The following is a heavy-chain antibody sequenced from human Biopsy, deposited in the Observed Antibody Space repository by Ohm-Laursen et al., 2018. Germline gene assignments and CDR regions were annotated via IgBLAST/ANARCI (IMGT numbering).Heavy chain of an antibody. Sequence: SETLSLTCTVSGGPISSYYWSWIRQPPGKGLEWIGYIYYTGSTNYNPSLKSRVTISVGTSMNHLSLRLTSVTAADTAVYYCARHAPSYSGSYWRYFDLWGRGTLVTVSS. CDR1: GGPISSYY. CDR3: ARHAPSYSGSYWRYFDL. J-gene: IGHJ2*01. V-gene: IGHV4-59*08. D-gene: IGHD1-26*01. CDR2: IYYTGST.